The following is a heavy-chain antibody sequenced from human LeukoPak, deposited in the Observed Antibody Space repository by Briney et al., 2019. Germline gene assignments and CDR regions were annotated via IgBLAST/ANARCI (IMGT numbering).Heavy chain of an antibody. Sequence: GGSLRLSCAASGFTFSSYAMHWVRQAPGKGLEWVAVISYDGSNKYYADSVKGRFTISRDNSKNTLYLQMNSLRAEDTAVYYCAKGNNQYFDYWGQGTLVTVSS. D-gene: IGHD1-14*01. CDR3: AKGNNQYFDY. CDR1: GFTFSSYA. CDR2: ISYDGSNK. V-gene: IGHV3-30*04. J-gene: IGHJ4*02.